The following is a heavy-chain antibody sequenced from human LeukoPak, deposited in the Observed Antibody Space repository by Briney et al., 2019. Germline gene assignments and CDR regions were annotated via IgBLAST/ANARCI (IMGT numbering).Heavy chain of an antibody. CDR3: ARVVLGGKEGLPSYYFDY. CDR1: GGSISSSSYY. D-gene: IGHD4/OR15-4a*01. CDR2: IYYSGST. Sequence: TSETLSLTCTVSGGSISSSSYYWSWIRQPPGKGLEWIGYIYYSGSTNYNPSLKSRVTISVDTSKNQFSLKLSSVTAADTAVYYCARVVLGGKEGLPSYYFDYWGQGTLVTVSS. J-gene: IGHJ4*02. V-gene: IGHV4-61*01.